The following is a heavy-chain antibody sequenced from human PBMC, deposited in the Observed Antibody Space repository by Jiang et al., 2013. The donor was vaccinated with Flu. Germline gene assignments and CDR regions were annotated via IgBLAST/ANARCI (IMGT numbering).Heavy chain of an antibody. D-gene: IGHD3-10*01. CDR2: INNSGST. CDR1: GGSFSGSY. Sequence: LLKPSETLSLTCAVYGGSFSGSYWSWLRQPPGKGLEWIGEINNSGSTNYSPSLKSRVTISADRSKNQFSLQLNSVTAADTAVYYCARARSGVASWLFDYWGQGTLVTVSS. CDR3: ARARSGVASWLFDY. J-gene: IGHJ4*02. V-gene: IGHV4-34*01.